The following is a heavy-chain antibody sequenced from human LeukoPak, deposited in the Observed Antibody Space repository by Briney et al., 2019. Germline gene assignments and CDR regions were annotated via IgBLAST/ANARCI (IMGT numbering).Heavy chain of an antibody. D-gene: IGHD3-3*01. V-gene: IGHV4-30-2*01. Sequence: SETLSLTCAVSGGSISSGGYSWSWIRQPPGKGLEWIGYIYHSGSTYYNPSLKSRVTISVDRSKNQFSLKLSSVTAADTAVYYCARLNTYYDFWSGYSGAFDIWGQGTMVTVSS. CDR2: IYHSGST. J-gene: IGHJ3*02. CDR3: ARLNTYYDFWSGYSGAFDI. CDR1: GGSISSGGYS.